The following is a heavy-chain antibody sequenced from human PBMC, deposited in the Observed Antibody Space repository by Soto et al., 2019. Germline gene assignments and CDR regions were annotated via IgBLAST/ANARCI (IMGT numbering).Heavy chain of an antibody. V-gene: IGHV3-23*01. CDR2: ISGSGGST. J-gene: IGHJ6*04. CDR3: AKRLGIYGSGGSSYNTWAYYGMDV. Sequence: PGGSLRLSCAASGFTFSSYAMSWVRQAPGKGLEWVSAISGSGGSTYYADSVKGRFTISRDNSKNTLYLQMNSLRAEDTAVYYWAKRLGIYGSGGSSYNTWAYYGMDVWGKGTTVTVSS. CDR1: GFTFSSYA. D-gene: IGHD2-15*01.